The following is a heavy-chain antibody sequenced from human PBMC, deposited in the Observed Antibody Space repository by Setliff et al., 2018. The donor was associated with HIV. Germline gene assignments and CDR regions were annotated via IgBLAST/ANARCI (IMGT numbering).Heavy chain of an antibody. V-gene: IGHV1-46*01. CDR2: INPSGGST. D-gene: IGHD1-1*01. CDR1: GYTFTSHY. J-gene: IGHJ3*02. CDR3: ARRTTRGAFDI. Sequence: ASVKVSCKASGYTFTSHYIHWVRQAPGQGLEWMGIINPSGGSTSYAQKFQGRVTMTRDTSTSTVYMELSSLRSEDTAVYYCARRTTRGAFDIWGQGTMVTVSS.